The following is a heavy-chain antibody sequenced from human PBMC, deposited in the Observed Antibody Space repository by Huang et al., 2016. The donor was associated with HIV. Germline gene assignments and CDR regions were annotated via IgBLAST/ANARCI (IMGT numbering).Heavy chain of an antibody. V-gene: IGHV1-24*01. Sequence: QVQLVQSRAEVKKPGASVKVSCKVSEYTLTELSIHWVRQPPGKGLEWMGGFDPEIGETSYAQKFQGRGTRTEDTATETAFMELSGLRPEDTAVYYCATGFDVFFDFWGQGTLVTVSS. J-gene: IGHJ4*02. CDR1: EYTLTELS. CDR2: FDPEIGET. D-gene: IGHD3-9*01. CDR3: ATGFDVFFDF.